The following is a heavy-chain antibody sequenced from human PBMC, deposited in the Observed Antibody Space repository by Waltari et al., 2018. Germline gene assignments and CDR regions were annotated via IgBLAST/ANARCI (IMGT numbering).Heavy chain of an antibody. D-gene: IGHD3-16*01. CDR1: GFTFSGYS. Sequence: EVQLVESGGGLVKPGGSLRLSCEASGFTFSGYSMNWVRQAPGKGLEWVSSISGDSRFIYYADSVNGRFTISSDDAKNSLYLQMNSLRVEDTAVYYCARDRRGYFDYWGPG. CDR3: ARDRRGYFDY. J-gene: IGHJ4*02. V-gene: IGHV3-21*01. CDR2: ISGDSRFI.